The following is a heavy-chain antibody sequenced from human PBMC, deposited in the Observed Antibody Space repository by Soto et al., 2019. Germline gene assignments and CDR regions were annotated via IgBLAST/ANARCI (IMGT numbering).Heavy chain of an antibody. V-gene: IGHV3-30-3*01. D-gene: IGHD3-3*02. CDR2: ISYDGTNE. Sequence: GGSLRLSCVASGFTFGNFALDWVRQAPGKGLEWVASISYDGTNEHYADSVKGRFTVSRDNSKNTVYLQLQSLRVDDTAVYFCARNIIYFDSWGQGTLVTVSS. CDR3: ARNIIYFDS. J-gene: IGHJ4*02. CDR1: GFTFGNFA.